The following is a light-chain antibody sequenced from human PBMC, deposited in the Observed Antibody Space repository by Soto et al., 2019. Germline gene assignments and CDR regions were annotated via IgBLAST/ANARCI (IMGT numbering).Light chain of an antibody. CDR3: QQYNKWPPIT. J-gene: IGKJ5*01. V-gene: IGKV3-15*01. CDR2: GAS. CDR1: QSVSSN. Sequence: EIVMTQSPATLSVSPGERATLSCRASQSVSSNLAWYQQKPGQAPRLLIYGASTRATGIPARFSGSGSGTEFTLTISSLQSADFAVYYCQQYNKWPPITFGQGTRLEIK.